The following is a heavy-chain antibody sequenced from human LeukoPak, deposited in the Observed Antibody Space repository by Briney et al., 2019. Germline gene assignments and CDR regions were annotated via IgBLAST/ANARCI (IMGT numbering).Heavy chain of an antibody. V-gene: IGHV4-39*01. CDR2: IYYSGST. D-gene: IGHD5-24*01. CDR3: ELGGYNSGYFDL. Sequence: SETVSLTCTGSGGSISSSSYYWGWIRQPPGKWLEWIGSIYYSGSTYYNPSLKSRVTISVDTSKNQFSLKLSSVTAADTAVYYCELGGYNSGYFDLWGRGTLVTVSS. CDR1: GGSISSSSYY. J-gene: IGHJ2*01.